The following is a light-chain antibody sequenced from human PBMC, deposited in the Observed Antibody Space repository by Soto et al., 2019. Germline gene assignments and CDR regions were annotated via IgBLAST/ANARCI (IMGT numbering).Light chain of an antibody. J-gene: IGKJ4*01. Sequence: EIVLTQSPGTLSLSPGERATLSCRASQSVSSRHLAWYQQKPGQAPRLPIYGGSSRATGIPDRFSGSGSGEDFTLNISRLESEDFAMYSCQHDGSQPPTFGGGTKVEIK. CDR2: GGS. V-gene: IGKV3-20*01. CDR1: QSVSSRH. CDR3: QHDGSQPPT.